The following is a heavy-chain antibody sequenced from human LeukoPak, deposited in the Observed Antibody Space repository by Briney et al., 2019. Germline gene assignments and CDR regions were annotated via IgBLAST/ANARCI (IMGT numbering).Heavy chain of an antibody. J-gene: IGHJ4*02. V-gene: IGHV3-30*02. CDR2: IQYDVTKK. Sequence: GGSLRLSCAASGFTFSTYGMHWVRQAPGKGLEWVAFIQYDVTKKYYADSLQGRFSISIDNSKTTLYLQMNSLRAEDTAVYYCAKDFETVAGGVIRAFDYWGQGTLVTVSS. CDR3: AKDFETVAGGVIRAFDY. CDR1: GFTFSTYG. D-gene: IGHD6-19*01.